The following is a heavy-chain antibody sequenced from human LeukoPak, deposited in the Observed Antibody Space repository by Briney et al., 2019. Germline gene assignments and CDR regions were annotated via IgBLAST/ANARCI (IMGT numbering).Heavy chain of an antibody. CDR2: IYYSGST. Sequence: SETLSLTCTVSGGSISSYYWSWIRQPPGKGLEWIGYIYYSGSTNYNPSLKSRVTISVDTSKNQFSLKLSSVTASDTAVYYCAREGYDSSGYYPGFDYWGQGTLVTVSS. D-gene: IGHD3-22*01. V-gene: IGHV4-59*01. J-gene: IGHJ4*02. CDR3: AREGYDSSGYYPGFDY. CDR1: GGSISSYY.